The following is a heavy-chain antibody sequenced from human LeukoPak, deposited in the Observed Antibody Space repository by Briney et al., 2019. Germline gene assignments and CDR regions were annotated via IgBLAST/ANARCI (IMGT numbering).Heavy chain of an antibody. CDR3: GKGSSTSACPDY. Sequence: PGGSLRLSCAASGFNFYSYGMHWVRQAPGKGLDWVAFVRYDGSIQYYADSVKGRFAISRDNSKDTVSLQMNSLRPEDTAVYYCGKGSSTSACPDYWGQGTLVTVSS. V-gene: IGHV3-30*02. D-gene: IGHD6-19*01. CDR1: GFNFYSYG. J-gene: IGHJ4*02. CDR2: VRYDGSIQ.